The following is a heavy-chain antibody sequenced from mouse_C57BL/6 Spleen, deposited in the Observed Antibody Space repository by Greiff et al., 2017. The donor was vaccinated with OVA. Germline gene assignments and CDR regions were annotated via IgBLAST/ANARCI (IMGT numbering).Heavy chain of an antibody. J-gene: IGHJ4*01. Sequence: EVMLVESGPELVKPGASVKIPCKASGYTFTDYNMDWVKQSHGKSLEWIGDINPNNGGTIYNQKFKGKATLTVDKSSSTAYMELRSLTSEDTAVYYCARTDYDFAMDYWGQGTSVTVSS. D-gene: IGHD2-4*01. CDR2: INPNNGGT. CDR1: GYTFTDYN. CDR3: ARTDYDFAMDY. V-gene: IGHV1-18*01.